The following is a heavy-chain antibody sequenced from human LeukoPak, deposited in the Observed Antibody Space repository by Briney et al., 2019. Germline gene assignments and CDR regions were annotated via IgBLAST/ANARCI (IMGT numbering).Heavy chain of an antibody. J-gene: IGHJ1*01. CDR1: GYTFTSYY. CDR3: ASCHCTNGVCYGECEYFQH. Sequence: ASVKVSCKASGYTFTSYYMHWVRQAPGQGLEWMGIINPSGGSTSYAQKFQGRVTMTRDTSTSTVYMELSSLRSEDTAVYYCASCHCTNGVCYGECEYFQHWGQGTLVTVSS. V-gene: IGHV1-46*01. CDR2: INPSGGST. D-gene: IGHD2-8*01.